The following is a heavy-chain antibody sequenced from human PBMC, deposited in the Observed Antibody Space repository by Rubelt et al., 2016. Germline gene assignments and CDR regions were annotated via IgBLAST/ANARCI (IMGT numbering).Heavy chain of an antibody. Sequence: VQLVESGGGVVQPGRSLRLSCAASGFTFSSYAMSWIRQAPGKGLEWVSAISGSVGSTYYADSVKGRFTTPRDNAKNTLYLQMNSLSAEDTAVYYCAKDWGGSGWTSFDPWGQGTLVTVSS. CDR1: GFTFSSYA. J-gene: IGHJ5*02. CDR2: ISGSVGST. V-gene: IGHV3-23*04. CDR3: AKDWGGSGWTSFDP. D-gene: IGHD6-25*01.